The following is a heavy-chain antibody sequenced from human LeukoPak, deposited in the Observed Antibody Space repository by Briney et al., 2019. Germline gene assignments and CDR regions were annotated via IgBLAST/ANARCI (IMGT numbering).Heavy chain of an antibody. Sequence: ASVKVSCKASGYTFTRYYIHWVRQAPGQGLAWMGIINPSGNSTSYAQKFQGRVTMTRDTSTSTVYMELSSLRSEDTAVYYCAREGTVSFDYWGQGTLVTASS. J-gene: IGHJ4*02. D-gene: IGHD3/OR15-3a*01. CDR2: INPSGNST. V-gene: IGHV1-46*01. CDR1: GYTFTRYY. CDR3: AREGTVSFDY.